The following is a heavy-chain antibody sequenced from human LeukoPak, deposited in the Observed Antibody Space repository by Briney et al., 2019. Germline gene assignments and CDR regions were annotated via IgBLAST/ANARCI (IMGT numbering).Heavy chain of an antibody. Sequence: GGSLRLSCAASGFTFSSYGMHWVRQAPGKGLEWVAFIRYDGSNKYYADSVKGRFTISRDNSKNTLYLQMNSLRAEDTAVYYCAKDRFMVRGVGYFDYWGQGTLVTVSS. CDR3: AKDRFMVRGVGYFDY. CDR1: GFTFSSYG. J-gene: IGHJ4*02. V-gene: IGHV3-30*02. CDR2: IRYDGSNK. D-gene: IGHD3-10*01.